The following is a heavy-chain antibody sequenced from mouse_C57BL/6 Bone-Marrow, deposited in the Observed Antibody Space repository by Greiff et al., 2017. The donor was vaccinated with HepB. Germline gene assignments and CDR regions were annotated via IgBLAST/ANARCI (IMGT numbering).Heavy chain of an antibody. CDR1: EYEFPSHD. Sequence: EVKVVESGGGLVQPGESLKLSCESNEYEFPSHDMSWVRKTPEKRLELVAAINSDGGSTYYPDTMERRFIISRDNTKKTLYLQMSSLRSEDTALYYCTRGLSTMITTFAYWGQGTLVTVSA. CDR3: TRGLSTMITTFAY. V-gene: IGHV5-2*01. D-gene: IGHD2-4*01. CDR2: INSDGGST. J-gene: IGHJ3*01.